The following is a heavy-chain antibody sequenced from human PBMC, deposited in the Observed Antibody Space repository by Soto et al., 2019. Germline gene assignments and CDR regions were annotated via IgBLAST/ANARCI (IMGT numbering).Heavy chain of an antibody. V-gene: IGHV3-23*01. J-gene: IGHJ3*01. CDR3: AKSSGVLATTGGAVDF. Sequence: EVQLLESGGGLVQPGGSLRLSCVASGFTFSRYAMSWVRQTPGKGLERVSTISGSGADFYDADSVKGRFIISRDNTNNTVSLQMNSLRAEDTAIYYCAKSSGVLATTGGAVDFWGQGTMVTVSS. CDR1: GFTFSRYA. D-gene: IGHD5-12*01. CDR2: ISGSGADF.